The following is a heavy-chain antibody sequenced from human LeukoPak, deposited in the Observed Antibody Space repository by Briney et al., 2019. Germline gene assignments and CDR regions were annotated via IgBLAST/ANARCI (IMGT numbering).Heavy chain of an antibody. Sequence: GGSLRLSCAASGFTVSNKYMSWVRQAPGKGLEWVSVIYSGGGGADYADSVKGRFTISRDSSKNTLYLQLSSLRAEDTAVYYCARDLPYYDFWSGRYYYGMDVWGQGTTVTVSS. CDR1: GFTVSNKY. J-gene: IGHJ6*02. V-gene: IGHV3-66*01. CDR3: ARDLPYYDFWSGRYYYGMDV. D-gene: IGHD3-3*01. CDR2: IYSGGGGA.